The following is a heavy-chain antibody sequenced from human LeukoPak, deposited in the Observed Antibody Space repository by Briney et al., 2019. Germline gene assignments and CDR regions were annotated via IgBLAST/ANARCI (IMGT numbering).Heavy chain of an antibody. CDR2: INTNTGNP. J-gene: IGHJ6*03. CDR1: GYTFTSYA. D-gene: IGHD5-18*01. V-gene: IGHV7-4-1*02. Sequence: ASVKVSCTASGYTFTSYAMNWVRQAPGQGLEWMGWINTNTGNPTYAQGFTGRFVFSLDTSVSTAYLQISSLKAEDTAVYYCARPVDTAMDSTYYYYMDVWGKGTTVTVSS. CDR3: ARPVDTAMDSTYYYYMDV.